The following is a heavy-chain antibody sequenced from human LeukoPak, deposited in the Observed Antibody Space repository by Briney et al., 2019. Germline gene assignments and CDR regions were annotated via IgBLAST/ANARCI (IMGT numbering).Heavy chain of an antibody. CDR1: GFTFSSYS. Sequence: PGGSLRLSCAASGFTFSSYSMNWVRQAPGKGLEWVSTSGSAGNTYYADSVKGRFTISRDNSKNTLYLQMNSLRAEDTAVYCCAKRSPYHFDYWGQGTLVTVSS. CDR3: AKRSPYHFDY. V-gene: IGHV3-23*01. CDR2: SGSAGNT. J-gene: IGHJ4*02.